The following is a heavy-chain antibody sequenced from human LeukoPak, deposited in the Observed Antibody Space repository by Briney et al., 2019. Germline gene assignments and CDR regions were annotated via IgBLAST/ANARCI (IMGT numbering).Heavy chain of an antibody. D-gene: IGHD1-1*01. CDR2: ISVYNGDT. CDR3: ARGPQLEPTNNYYYYMDV. Sequence: GASVKVSCKASGFSFTSYGISWVRQAPGQGLEWMGWISVYNGDTNYAQNLQGRVTMSTDKSTNTAYMELRSLRSDDTAVYYCARGPQLEPTNNYYYYMDVWGKGTTVTVSS. V-gene: IGHV1-18*01. CDR1: GFSFTSYG. J-gene: IGHJ6*03.